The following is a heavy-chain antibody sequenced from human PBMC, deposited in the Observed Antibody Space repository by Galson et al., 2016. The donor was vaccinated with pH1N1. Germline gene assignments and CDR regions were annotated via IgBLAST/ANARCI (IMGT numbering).Heavy chain of an antibody. CDR1: GYTFTIYA. V-gene: IGHV1-3*01. D-gene: IGHD3-16*01. Sequence: SVKVSCKASGYTFTIYAIHWVRQAPGQSLEWMGWINVGNGNTKYSQKFQDRVTITRDTSATTAYMELSSLRFEDTAVYYCVRRVGRSSDYWGQGTLVTVSS. J-gene: IGHJ4*02. CDR2: INVGNGNT. CDR3: VRRVGRSSDY.